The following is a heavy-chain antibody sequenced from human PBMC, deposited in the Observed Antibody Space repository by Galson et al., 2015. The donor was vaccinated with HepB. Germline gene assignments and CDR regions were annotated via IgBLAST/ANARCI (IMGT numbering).Heavy chain of an antibody. CDR3: ARERGIVVVTTGAFDI. D-gene: IGHD3-22*01. CDR2: ISSSSSYT. J-gene: IGHJ3*02. Sequence: SLRLSCAASGFTFSDHYMSWIRQAPGKGLEWVSYISSSSSYTNYADSVKGRFTISRDNAKNSLYVQMNSLRAEDTAVYYCARERGIVVVTTGAFDIWGQGTMVTVSS. V-gene: IGHV3-11*05. CDR1: GFTFSDHY.